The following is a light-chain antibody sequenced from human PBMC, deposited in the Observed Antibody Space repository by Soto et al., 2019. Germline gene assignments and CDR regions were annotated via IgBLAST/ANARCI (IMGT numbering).Light chain of an antibody. V-gene: IGKV1-5*03. CDR1: QSISSW. Sequence: DIQMTQYPSTLSASVGDRVIITCRASQSISSWLAWYQQKPGKAPKVLISKASNLESEVPSRFSGNGSGTEFTLTVSSLQTDDFATYYFQQYYSYWTFGKGTKVEIK. CDR3: QQYYSYWT. J-gene: IGKJ1*01. CDR2: KAS.